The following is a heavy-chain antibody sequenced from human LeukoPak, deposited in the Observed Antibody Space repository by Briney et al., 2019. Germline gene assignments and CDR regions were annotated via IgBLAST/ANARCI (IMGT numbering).Heavy chain of an antibody. CDR2: IYSGGST. J-gene: IGHJ3*02. V-gene: IGHV3-53*01. CDR1: GFTVSNNY. D-gene: IGHD3-22*01. CDR3: ARHHPMIVTAFDI. Sequence: GGSLRLSCAASGFTVSNNYMSWVRQAPGKGLEWVSVIYSGGSTYYADSVKGRFTISRDNSKNTLYLQMNSLRAEDTAVYYCARHHPMIVTAFDIWGQGTMVTVSS.